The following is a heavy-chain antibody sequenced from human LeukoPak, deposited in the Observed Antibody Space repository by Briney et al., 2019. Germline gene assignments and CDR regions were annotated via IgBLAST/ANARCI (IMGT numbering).Heavy chain of an antibody. D-gene: IGHD2-21*01. Sequence: SVKVSCKASGGTFSSYTISWVRQAPGQGLEWMGRIIPILGIANYAQKFQGRVTITADKSTSTAYMELSSLRSEDTAVYYCASSYCGGDCYLRYYFDYRGQGTLVTVSS. V-gene: IGHV1-69*02. J-gene: IGHJ4*02. CDR2: IIPILGIA. CDR1: GGTFSSYT. CDR3: ASSYCGGDCYLRYYFDY.